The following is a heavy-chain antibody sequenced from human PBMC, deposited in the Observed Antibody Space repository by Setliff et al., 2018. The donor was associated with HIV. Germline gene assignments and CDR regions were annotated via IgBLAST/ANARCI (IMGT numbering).Heavy chain of an antibody. J-gene: IGHJ4*02. CDR1: GNSFSNHW. V-gene: IGHV5-10-1*01. Sequence: GESLKISCKGSGNSFSNHWISWVRQVPGQGLEWMGNIDPSDSYTHYSPSFQGHVTISADKSISTVYLLWSSLKASDTAIYYCARHEAWGPLDFWGQGTLVTVSS. CDR3: ARHEAWGPLDF. D-gene: IGHD3-16*01. CDR2: IDPSDSYT.